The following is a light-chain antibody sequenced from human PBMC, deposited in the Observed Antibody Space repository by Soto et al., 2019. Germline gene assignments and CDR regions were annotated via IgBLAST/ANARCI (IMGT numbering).Light chain of an antibody. J-gene: IGKJ4*01. CDR3: QQSGNLPLT. Sequence: AIRLPQSPSSLSASTGARAPITGRASQGIGSYLAWYQQNPGKAPQLLIYAASTLQSGVPSRFSGSGSGTDFTLTISCLQAEDFATYYCQQSGNLPLTVGGGTKVDIK. CDR2: AAS. CDR1: QGIGSY. V-gene: IGKV1-8*01.